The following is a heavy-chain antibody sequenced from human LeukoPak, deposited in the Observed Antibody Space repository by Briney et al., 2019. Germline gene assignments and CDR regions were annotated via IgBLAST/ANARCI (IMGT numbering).Heavy chain of an antibody. D-gene: IGHD3-22*01. J-gene: IGHJ3*02. V-gene: IGHV1-69*01. CDR1: GGGFTFTSHG. Sequence: GPSVKLSCTASGGGFTFTSHGISWVRQAPGQGLEWMGGIIPIYGSPTYAQKFQGRITITSDESTRTVYMDLSSLRPEDSAVHYCAGFFYDNSGDAFDIWGQGTMVTVSS. CDR3: AGFFYDNSGDAFDI. CDR2: IIPIYGSP.